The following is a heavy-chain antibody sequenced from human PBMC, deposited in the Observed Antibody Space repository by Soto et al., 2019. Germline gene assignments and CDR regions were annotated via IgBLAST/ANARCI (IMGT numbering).Heavy chain of an antibody. V-gene: IGHV3-23*01. CDR3: ANVMGVLWFGELAPFDY. Sequence: EVQLLESGGGLVQPGGSLRLSCAASGFTFSSYAMSWVRQAPGKGLEWVSAISGSGGSTYYADSVKGRFTISRDNSKNTLYLQRNSLRAEDTAVYYCANVMGVLWFGELAPFDYWGQGTLVTVSS. J-gene: IGHJ4*02. CDR1: GFTFSSYA. D-gene: IGHD3-10*01. CDR2: ISGSGGST.